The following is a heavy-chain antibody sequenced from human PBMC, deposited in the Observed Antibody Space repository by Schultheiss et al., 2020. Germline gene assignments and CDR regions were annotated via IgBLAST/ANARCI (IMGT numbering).Heavy chain of an antibody. CDR2: IYTSGST. Sequence: SETLSLTCTVSGGSISSGGYYWSWIRQHPGKGLEWIGRIYTSGSTNYNPSLKSRVTISVDTSKNQFSLKVSSVTTADTAMYYCARYYDSSDYFDYWGQGTLVTVSS. D-gene: IGHD3-22*01. V-gene: IGHV4-61*08. CDR3: ARYYDSSDYFDY. CDR1: GGSISSGGYY. J-gene: IGHJ4*02.